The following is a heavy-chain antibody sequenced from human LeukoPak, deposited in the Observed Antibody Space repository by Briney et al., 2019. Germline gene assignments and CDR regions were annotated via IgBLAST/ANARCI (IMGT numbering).Heavy chain of an antibody. V-gene: IGHV4-34*01. CDR3: ARGLRVRGVIIGGYYFDY. CDR1: GGSFSGYY. Sequence: SETLSLTCAVYGGSFSGYYWSWLRQPPGKGLEWIGEINHSGSTNYNPSLKSRVTISVDTSKNQFSLKLSSVTAAGTAVYYCARGLRVRGVIIGGYYFDYWGQGTLVTVSS. D-gene: IGHD3-10*01. J-gene: IGHJ4*02. CDR2: INHSGST.